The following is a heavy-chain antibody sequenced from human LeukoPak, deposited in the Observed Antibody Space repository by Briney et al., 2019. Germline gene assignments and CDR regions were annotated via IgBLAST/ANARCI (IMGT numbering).Heavy chain of an antibody. J-gene: IGHJ4*02. Sequence: PGGSLRLSCAASGFSFSGYGMHWVRQAPGKGLEWVAFIRYDGSNKYYADSVKGRFTISRDNSKNTLSLQMNSLRAEDTAVYYCAKDFSGNYPPDDWGQGTLVTVSS. CDR2: IRYDGSNK. CDR3: AKDFSGNYPPDD. D-gene: IGHD1-26*01. V-gene: IGHV3-30*02. CDR1: GFSFSGYG.